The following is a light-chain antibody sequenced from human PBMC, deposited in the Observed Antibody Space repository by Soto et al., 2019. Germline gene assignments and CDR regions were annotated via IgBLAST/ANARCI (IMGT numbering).Light chain of an antibody. CDR3: QQYKNGWT. J-gene: IGKJ1*01. CDR1: EDISSY. Sequence: IQLTQSPSSLSASVGDRVTFTCRASEDISSYLVWYQQKPGAAPKLLIYASSALHSGVPSRFSGSGSGTDFTLTISSLQSEDFAVYYCQQYKNGWTFGQGTKVDI. CDR2: ASS. V-gene: IGKV1-9*01.